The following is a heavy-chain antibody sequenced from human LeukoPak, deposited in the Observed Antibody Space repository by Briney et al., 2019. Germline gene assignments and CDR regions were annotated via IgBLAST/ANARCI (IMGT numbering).Heavy chain of an antibody. J-gene: IGHJ6*03. Sequence: GGSLRLSCAASGFTFSSYWMSWVRQAPGKGLEWVATIKQDGSEKYYVDSMKGRFTISRDNAKNSLYLQMNSLRAEDTAVYYCARENSGADFRSGFDYYYYMDVWGKGTTVTVSS. CDR2: IKQDGSEK. V-gene: IGHV3-7*01. CDR3: ARENSGADFRSGFDYYYYMDV. D-gene: IGHD3-3*01. CDR1: GFTFSSYW.